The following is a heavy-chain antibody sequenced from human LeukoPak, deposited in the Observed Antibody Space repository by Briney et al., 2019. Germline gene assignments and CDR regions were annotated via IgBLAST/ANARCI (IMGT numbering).Heavy chain of an antibody. V-gene: IGHV1-46*01. CDR1: GYTFTSFY. Sequence: ASVKVSCKASGYTFTSFYMHWVRQAPGQGLDWMGIFNPSGSSTTYAQKFQGRVTMNSDTSTSIVYMELSSLGSEDTAVYYCARAGENYYDFYYWGQGTLVTVSS. J-gene: IGHJ4*02. D-gene: IGHD1-26*01. CDR2: FNPSGSST. CDR3: ARAGENYYDFYY.